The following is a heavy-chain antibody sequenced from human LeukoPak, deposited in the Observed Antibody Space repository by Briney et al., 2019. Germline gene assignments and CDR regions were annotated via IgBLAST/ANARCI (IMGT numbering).Heavy chain of an antibody. CDR3: ARGGSRRLEELSLYQY. J-gene: IGHJ4*02. CDR1: GGSFSGYY. D-gene: IGHD3-16*02. CDR2: INHSGST. Sequence: SETLSLTCAVYGGSFSGYYWSWIRQPPGKGLEWIGEINHSGSTNYNPSLKSRVTISVDTSKNQFSLKLSSVTAADTAVYYCARGGSRRLEELSLYQYWGQGTLVTVSS. V-gene: IGHV4-34*01.